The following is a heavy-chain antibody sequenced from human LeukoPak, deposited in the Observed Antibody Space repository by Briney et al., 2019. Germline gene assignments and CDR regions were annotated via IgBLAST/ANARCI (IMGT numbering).Heavy chain of an antibody. Sequence: SETLSLTCTVSGDSVSSRSHYWGWIRQLPGKGLEWIGSIHSGSTYYNPSLKSRVAISVDTSKNQFSLKLTSVTAADTAVYYCVKAAVAVDDWGQGTLVTVSS. CDR1: GDSVSSRSHY. V-gene: IGHV4-39*07. CDR2: IHSGST. D-gene: IGHD6-19*01. J-gene: IGHJ4*02. CDR3: VKAAVAVDD.